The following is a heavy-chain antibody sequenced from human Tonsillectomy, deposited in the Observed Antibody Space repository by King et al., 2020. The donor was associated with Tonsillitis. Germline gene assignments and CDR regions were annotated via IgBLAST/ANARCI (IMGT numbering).Heavy chain of an antibody. J-gene: IGHJ4*02. CDR1: GFTFSSYS. CDR2: ISSSSSYI. CDR3: AREDSSRPLDY. D-gene: IGHD6-13*01. Sequence: VQLVESGGGLVKPGGSLRLSCAASGFTFSSYSMNCVRQAPGKGLEWVSSISSSSSYIYYAYSVKGRITISRDNAKNSLYMQMNSLRAEDTAVYYCAREDSSRPLDYWGQGTLVTVSS. V-gene: IGHV3-21*01.